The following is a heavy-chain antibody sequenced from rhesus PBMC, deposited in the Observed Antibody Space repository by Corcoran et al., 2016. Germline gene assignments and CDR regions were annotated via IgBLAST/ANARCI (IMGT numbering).Heavy chain of an antibody. CDR1: GFTFSSYA. Sequence: EVQLVESGGGLAQPGGSLRLSCAASGFTFSSYAMHWVRQAPGKGLEWVSSISSGGSTYCADSVKGRFTISRDNSKNTLSLQMNSLRAEDTAVYYCAKGYSGGWSGFDYWGQGVLVTVSS. J-gene: IGHJ4*01. CDR3: AKGYSGGWSGFDY. D-gene: IGHD6-37*01. V-gene: IGHV3-103*01. CDR2: ISSGGST.